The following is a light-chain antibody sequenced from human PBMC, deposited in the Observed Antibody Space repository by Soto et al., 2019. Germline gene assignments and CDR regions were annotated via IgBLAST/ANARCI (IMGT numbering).Light chain of an antibody. Sequence: EIVLTQSPGTLSLSPGERAIFSCRASQSVSSRYSAWYQQRPGQAPRLLIFGTSNRATGIPDRFSGSGSGTDFSLTISRLEPEDFAVYYCQQYGTSPPEYTFDPGTRLEIK. CDR3: QQYGTSPPEYT. V-gene: IGKV3-20*01. J-gene: IGKJ2*01. CDR1: QSVSSRY. CDR2: GTS.